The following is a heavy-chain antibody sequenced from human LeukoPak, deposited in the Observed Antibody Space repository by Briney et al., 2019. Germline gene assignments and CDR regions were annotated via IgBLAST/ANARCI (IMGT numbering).Heavy chain of an antibody. CDR3: AKGPSDIVVSYYGMDV. J-gene: IGHJ6*02. CDR1: AFIFSGHW. D-gene: IGHD5-12*01. CDR2: IKEDGSER. Sequence: GGSLRLSCEGSAFIFSGHWMNWVRQTPGKGLEWVASIKEDGSERQYVDSVKGRFSISRDNTKGSLFLQLNSLRAEDTAVYYCAKGPSDIVVSYYGMDVWGQGTTVTVSS. V-gene: IGHV3-7*03.